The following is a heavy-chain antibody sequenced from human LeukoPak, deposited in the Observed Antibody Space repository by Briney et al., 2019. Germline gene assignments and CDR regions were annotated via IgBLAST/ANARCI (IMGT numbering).Heavy chain of an antibody. CDR3: ARGYDSSGLYFDY. CDR1: GFTFSSYA. V-gene: IGHV3-23*01. Sequence: PGGSLRLSCAASGFTFSSYAMSWVRQAPGKGLEWVSAISGSGGSTHYADSVKGRFTISRDNSKNTLYLQMNSLRAEDTAVYYCARGYDSSGLYFDYWGQGTLVTVSS. D-gene: IGHD3-22*01. J-gene: IGHJ4*02. CDR2: ISGSGGST.